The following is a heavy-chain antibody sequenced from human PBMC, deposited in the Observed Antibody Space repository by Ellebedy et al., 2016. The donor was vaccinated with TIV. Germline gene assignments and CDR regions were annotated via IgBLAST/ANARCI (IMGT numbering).Heavy chain of an antibody. D-gene: IGHD6-6*01. J-gene: IGHJ4*02. CDR3: ARAIIAPRPYYFDS. CDR2: IYLTGST. V-gene: IGHV4-4*02. Sequence: SWVRQPPGKGLEWIGEIYLTGSTNYNPSLKSRVTMSIDKSKTQFSLKLTSVTAADTAVYYCARAIIAPRPYYFDSWGQGALVTVSS.